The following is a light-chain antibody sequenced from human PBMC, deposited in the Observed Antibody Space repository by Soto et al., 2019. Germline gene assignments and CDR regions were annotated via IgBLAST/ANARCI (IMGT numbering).Light chain of an antibody. CDR2: AAS. V-gene: IGKV1-39*01. CDR3: QQSYSTPPT. CDR1: QSISSY. J-gene: IGKJ1*01. Sequence: DIQMTQSPFSLSASVGDRVTITCRASQSISSYLNWYQQKPGKAPKVLIYAASNMQSGVPSRFSGSGSGTDFTLTISRLQPEDFATYYCQQSYSTPPTFGQGTKLEIK.